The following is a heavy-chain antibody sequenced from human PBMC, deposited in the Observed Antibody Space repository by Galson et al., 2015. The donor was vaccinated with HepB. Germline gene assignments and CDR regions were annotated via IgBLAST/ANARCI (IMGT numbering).Heavy chain of an antibody. Sequence: SETLSLTCTVSGGSMSNYRWSWIRQPAGKGLEWIGRVFSTGTTDYNPSLKSRATMSIDTSKNQFSLKLTSVTAADTAVYYCTRGRVGATAPEYWGQGILVTVSS. V-gene: IGHV4-4*07. CDR1: GGSMSNYR. CDR2: VFSTGTT. CDR3: TRGRVGATAPEY. D-gene: IGHD1-26*01. J-gene: IGHJ4*02.